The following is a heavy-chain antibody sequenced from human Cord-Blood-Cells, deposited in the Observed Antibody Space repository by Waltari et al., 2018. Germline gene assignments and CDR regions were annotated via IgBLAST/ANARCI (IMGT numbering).Heavy chain of an antibody. Sequence: QVTLRESGPALVKPTQTLTLTCTFSGFSLSTSGMCVSWIRQPQGKALEWLALIDWDDDKYYSTSLKTRLTIAKDTSKNQVVLTMTNMDPVDTATYYCARSYSSSSSNWFDPWGQGTLVTVSS. CDR1: GFSLSTSGMC. J-gene: IGHJ5*02. CDR3: ARSYSSSSSNWFDP. D-gene: IGHD6-6*01. V-gene: IGHV2-70*01. CDR2: IDWDDDK.